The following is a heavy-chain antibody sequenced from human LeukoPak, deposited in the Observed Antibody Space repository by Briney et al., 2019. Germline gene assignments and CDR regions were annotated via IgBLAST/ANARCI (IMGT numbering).Heavy chain of an antibody. CDR2: IIPIFGTA. CDR1: GGTFSSYA. J-gene: IGHJ5*02. CDR3: ARGSDIVVVPAVMGFNWFAP. D-gene: IGHD2-2*01. V-gene: IGHV1-69*01. Sequence: SVTVSCKPSGGTFSSYAISWVRQAPGQGLEWMGGIIPIFGTANYAQKFQGRVTITADESTSTAYMELSSLRSEDTAAYYCARGSDIVVVPAVMGFNWFAPWGQGTLVTVSS.